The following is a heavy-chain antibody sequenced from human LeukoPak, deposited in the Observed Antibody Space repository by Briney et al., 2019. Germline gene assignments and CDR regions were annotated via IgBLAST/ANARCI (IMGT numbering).Heavy chain of an antibody. V-gene: IGHV4-4*07. CDR2: IYTSGST. D-gene: IGHD4-17*01. J-gene: IGHJ4*02. CDR3: AASVTPEYYFDY. Sequence: XLTXXVSGGSISSYYWSWIRQPAGKGLEWIGRIYTSGSTNYNPSLKSRVTMSVDTSKNQFSLKLSSVTAADTAVYYCAASVTPEYYFDYWGQGTLVTVSS. CDR1: GGSISSYY.